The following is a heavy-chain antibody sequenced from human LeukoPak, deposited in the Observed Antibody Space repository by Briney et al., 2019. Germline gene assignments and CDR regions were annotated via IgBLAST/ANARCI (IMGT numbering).Heavy chain of an antibody. Sequence: ASVKVSCKASGYTFTSYAMHWVRQAPGQRLEWMGWINAGNGNTIYSQEFQGRVTITRDTSASTAYMELSSLRSEDMAVYYCARALHSGFFDYWGQGTLVTVSS. CDR1: GYTFTSYA. D-gene: IGHD6-19*01. J-gene: IGHJ4*02. CDR2: INAGNGNT. V-gene: IGHV1-3*03. CDR3: ARALHSGFFDY.